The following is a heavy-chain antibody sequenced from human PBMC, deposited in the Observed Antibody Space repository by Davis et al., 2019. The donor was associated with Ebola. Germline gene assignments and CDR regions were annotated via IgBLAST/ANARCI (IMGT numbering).Heavy chain of an antibody. CDR2: ITPHNGNT. Sequence: ASVKVSCKASGYTFTTYAISWVRQAPGQGLEWMGWITPHNGNTNYAQKLQGRVILTTETPTNTAYMELRSLRSDDTAVYYCARSPLGEFSGNYFDSWGQGTLVTVSS. CDR3: ARSPLGEFSGNYFDS. J-gene: IGHJ4*02. D-gene: IGHD3-16*02. CDR1: GYTFTTYA. V-gene: IGHV1-18*01.